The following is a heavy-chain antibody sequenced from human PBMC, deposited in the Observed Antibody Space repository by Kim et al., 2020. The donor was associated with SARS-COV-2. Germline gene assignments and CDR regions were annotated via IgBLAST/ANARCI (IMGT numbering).Heavy chain of an antibody. CDR2: ISAYNGNT. CDR1: GYTFTSYG. J-gene: IGHJ6*02. Sequence: ASVKVSCKASGYTFTSYGISWVRQAPGQGLEWMGWISAYNGNTNYAQKLQGRVTMTTDTSTSTAYMELRSLRFDDTAVYYCARDPDYSSSWYGYYGMDVWGQGTTVTVSS. V-gene: IGHV1-18*04. CDR3: ARDPDYSSSWYGYYGMDV. D-gene: IGHD6-13*01.